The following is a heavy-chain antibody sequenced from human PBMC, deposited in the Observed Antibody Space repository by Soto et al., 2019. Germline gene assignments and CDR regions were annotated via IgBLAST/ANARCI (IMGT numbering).Heavy chain of an antibody. CDR1: GGTFSSYA. J-gene: IGHJ3*02. CDR2: IIPIFGTA. Sequence: SVKVSCKASGGTFSSYAISWVRQAPGQGLEWMGGIIPIFGTANYAQKFQGRVTITADESTSTAYMKLSSLRSEDTAVYYCARGDSYYYDSSGYYSHAFDIWGQGTMVTVSS. D-gene: IGHD3-22*01. CDR3: ARGDSYYYDSSGYYSHAFDI. V-gene: IGHV1-69*13.